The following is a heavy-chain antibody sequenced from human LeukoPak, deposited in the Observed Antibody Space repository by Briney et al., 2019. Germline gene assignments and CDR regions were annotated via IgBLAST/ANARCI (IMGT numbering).Heavy chain of an antibody. CDR2: FDPEDGET. CDR1: GDSISDVY. Sequence: PTVNLPCKASGDSISDVYGNWVDLGRGRGIEKMGGFDPEDGETIYAQKFQGRVTMTEDTSTDTAYMELSSLRSEDTAVYYCAAWVLVGDFDYWGQGTLVTVS. V-gene: IGHV1-24*01. CDR3: AAWVLVGDFDY. J-gene: IGHJ4*02. D-gene: IGHD4/OR15-4a*01.